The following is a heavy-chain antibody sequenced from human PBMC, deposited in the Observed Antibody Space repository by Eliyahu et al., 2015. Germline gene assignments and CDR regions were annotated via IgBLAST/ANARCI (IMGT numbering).Heavy chain of an antibody. CDR3: ARVTRSSNKKYWYFDL. J-gene: IGHJ2*01. CDR2: INHSGST. D-gene: IGHD2-2*01. CDR1: GGSFSGDY. Sequence: QVQLQQWGAGLLKPSETLSLTCAVYGGSFSGDYWNWXRQPPGKGLEWIGEINHSGSTNYNPSLESRVTIAVDTSKNQFSLKLSSVTAADTAVYYCARVTRSSNKKYWYFDLWGRGTLVTVSS. V-gene: IGHV4-34*01.